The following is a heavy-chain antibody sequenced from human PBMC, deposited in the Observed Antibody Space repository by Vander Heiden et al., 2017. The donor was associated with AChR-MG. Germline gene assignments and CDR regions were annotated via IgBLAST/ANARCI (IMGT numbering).Heavy chain of an antibody. CDR1: GFTFHDYA. V-gene: IGHV3-23*01. CDR3: AKDQPDSSGYYYSPFDY. CDR2: ISGSGTST. D-gene: IGHD3-22*01. J-gene: IGHJ4*02. Sequence: EVVLLQSGGGLVQPGGHLRLSCAASGFTFHDYAMIWVRQAPGKGLEWVTAISGSGTSTNYADSVRGRFTIFRDNSKNTVYLQMNSLRAEDTAVYYCAKDQPDSSGYYYSPFDYWGQGTLVTVSS.